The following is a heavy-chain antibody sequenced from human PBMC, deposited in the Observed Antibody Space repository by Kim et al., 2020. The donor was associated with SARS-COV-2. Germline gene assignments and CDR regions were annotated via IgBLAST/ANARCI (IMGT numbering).Heavy chain of an antibody. D-gene: IGHD6-13*01. Sequence: AESVKGRCTISRDNSKNTLYLQMNSLRAEYTAVYYCAKAAAAAGTGYFDYWGQGTLVTVSS. J-gene: IGHJ4*02. V-gene: IGHV3-23*01. CDR3: AKAAAAAGTGYFDY.